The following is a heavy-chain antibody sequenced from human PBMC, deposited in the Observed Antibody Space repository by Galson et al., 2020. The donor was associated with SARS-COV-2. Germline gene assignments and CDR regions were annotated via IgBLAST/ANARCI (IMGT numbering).Heavy chain of an antibody. CDR3: ARQGQQQELIDY. CDR1: GYSILSSYF. J-gene: IGHJ4*02. Sequence: SETLSLTCAVSGYSILSSYFWGWIRQPPGQRLEWIVSYSQSGTTYSNPSLKSRVTISVDTSKNQFSLNLNSVTAADTAVYFCARQGQQQELIDYWGRGSLVTVSS. CDR2: YSQSGTT. V-gene: IGHV4-38-2*01. D-gene: IGHD6-13*01.